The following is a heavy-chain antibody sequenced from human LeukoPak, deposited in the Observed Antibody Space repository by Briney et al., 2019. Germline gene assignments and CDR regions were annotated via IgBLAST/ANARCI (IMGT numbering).Heavy chain of an antibody. V-gene: IGHV4-59*08. Sequence: SETLSLTCTVSGGSIRSYYWSWIRQPPGKGLEWIGYIYYSGSTNYNPSLKSRVTISIDTSKNQFSLKLSSVTAADTAVYYCAKADRSGYCQNWGQGTMVSVSS. CDR2: IYYSGST. D-gene: IGHD3-22*01. CDR1: GGSIRSYY. CDR3: AKADRSGYCQN. J-gene: IGHJ3*01.